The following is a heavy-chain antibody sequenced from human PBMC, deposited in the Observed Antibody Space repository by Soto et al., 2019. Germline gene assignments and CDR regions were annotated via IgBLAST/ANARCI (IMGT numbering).Heavy chain of an antibody. J-gene: IGHJ4*02. D-gene: IGHD3-3*01. Sequence: SETLSLTCTVSGGSISSSSYYWGWIRQPPGKGLEWIGYVYHTGRTSYNPSLKSRVSISMDTSKNQFSLNLDSVTAADTAVYFCARDFAYFDSWGQGTLVTVSS. CDR1: GGSISSSSYY. CDR2: VYHTGRT. CDR3: ARDFAYFDS. V-gene: IGHV4-61*05.